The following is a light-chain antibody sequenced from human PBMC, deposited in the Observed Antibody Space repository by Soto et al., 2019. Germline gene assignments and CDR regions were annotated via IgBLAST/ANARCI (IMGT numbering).Light chain of an antibody. Sequence: DIQMTQSTSSLSASVGDRITITCRASQSISNHLNWYQQKPGKAPKLLIFAASSLQSGVPSRFSGSRSGPDFTLTISSLQPEDFATYYCQQSYSSPPTFGQGTKVDI. CDR1: QSISNH. CDR2: AAS. J-gene: IGKJ1*01. CDR3: QQSYSSPPT. V-gene: IGKV1-39*01.